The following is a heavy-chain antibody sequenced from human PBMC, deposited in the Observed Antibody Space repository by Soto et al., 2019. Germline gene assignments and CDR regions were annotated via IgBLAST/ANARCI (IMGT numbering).Heavy chain of an antibody. CDR2: IFHSGNA. V-gene: IGHV4-59*01. Sequence: SETLCLTCTVSGGSMRNVYWSWIRQPPGKRLEWIGFIFHSGNAKYNPALKSRVTISIDTSKTQFSLSLGSVTAADTAVYFCARAHAPTLPFDYWGLGTLVTVSS. CDR1: GGSMRNVY. CDR3: ARAHAPTLPFDY. J-gene: IGHJ4*01. D-gene: IGHD2-15*01.